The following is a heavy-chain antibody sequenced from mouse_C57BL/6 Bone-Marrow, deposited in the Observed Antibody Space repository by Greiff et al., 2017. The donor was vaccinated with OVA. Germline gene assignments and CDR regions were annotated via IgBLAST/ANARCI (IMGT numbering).Heavy chain of an antibody. J-gene: IGHJ3*01. CDR2: LYPGNGSS. Sequence: VLLQPSDAELVKPGSSVLISCTASGYTFTDYTIHWMQQRPEQRLEWIGYLYPGNGSSNENDKFKGKATLTADKSTSTAYMQLNSLTSEDSAVYFCARRGYYGSSSGFAYWGQGTLVTVSA. D-gene: IGHD1-1*01. CDR3: ARRGYYGSSSGFAY. V-gene: IGHV1-78*01. CDR1: GYTFTDYT.